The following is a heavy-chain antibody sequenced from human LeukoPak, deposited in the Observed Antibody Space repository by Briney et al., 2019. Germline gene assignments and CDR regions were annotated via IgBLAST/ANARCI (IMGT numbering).Heavy chain of an antibody. Sequence: SETLSLTCTVSGGSISSSSYYWGWIRQPPGKGLEWIGSIYYSGSTYYNPSLKSRVTISVDTSKNQFSLKLSSVTAADTAVYYCARTYYYDSSGYPFDYWGQGTLVTVSS. D-gene: IGHD3-22*01. CDR1: GGSISSSSYY. V-gene: IGHV4-39*07. CDR2: IYYSGST. J-gene: IGHJ4*02. CDR3: ARTYYYDSSGYPFDY.